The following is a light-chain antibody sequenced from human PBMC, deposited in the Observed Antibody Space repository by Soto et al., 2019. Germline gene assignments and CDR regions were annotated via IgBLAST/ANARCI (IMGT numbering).Light chain of an antibody. CDR2: LEGSGSY. Sequence: QSVRTQSSSASASLGSSVKLTCTLSSGHSSYSIAWHQQQPGKAPRYLMKLEGSGSYNKGSGVPARFSGSSSGADRYLTISNLQFEDEADYYCETWDSNTRVFGGGTKLTVL. CDR1: SGHSSYS. CDR3: ETWDSNTRV. V-gene: IGLV4-60*02. J-gene: IGLJ2*01.